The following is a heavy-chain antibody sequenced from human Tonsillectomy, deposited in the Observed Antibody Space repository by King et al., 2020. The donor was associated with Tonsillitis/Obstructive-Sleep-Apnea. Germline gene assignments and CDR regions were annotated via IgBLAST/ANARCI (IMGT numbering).Heavy chain of an antibody. CDR3: ASSRVLRSPVTTEFDY. V-gene: IGHV5-51*01. CDR2: IYPGDSDT. D-gene: IGHD4-17*01. CDR1: GYSFTSYW. Sequence: QLVQSGAEVKKPGESLKISCKGSGYSFTSYWIGWVRQMPGKGLEWMGIIYPGDSDTRYSPSFQGQVTISADKSISTAYLQWSSLKASDTAMYYCASSRVLRSPVTTEFDYRGPGTLVPVSS. J-gene: IGHJ4*02.